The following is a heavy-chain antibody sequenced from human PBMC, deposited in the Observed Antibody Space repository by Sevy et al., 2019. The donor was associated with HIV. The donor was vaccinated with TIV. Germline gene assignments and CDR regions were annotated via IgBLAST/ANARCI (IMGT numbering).Heavy chain of an antibody. CDR1: GGSISSYY. CDR2: IYYSGST. J-gene: IGHJ5*02. CDR3: ARDRTERYYYGSGSYGQWFDP. Sequence: SETLSLTCTVSGGSISSYYWSWIRQPPGKGLEWIGYIYYSGSTNYNPSLKSRVTISVDTSKNQFSLKLSSVTAADTAGYYCARDRTERYYYGSGSYGQWFDPWGQGTLVTVSS. D-gene: IGHD3-10*01. V-gene: IGHV4-59*01.